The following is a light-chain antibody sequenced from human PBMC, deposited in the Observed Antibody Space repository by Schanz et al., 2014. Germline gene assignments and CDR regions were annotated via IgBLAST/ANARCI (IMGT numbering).Light chain of an antibody. CDR1: QSVSSY. Sequence: EIVLTQSPASLSLSPGERATLSCRASQSVSSYLLWYQQKPGQAPRLLIYGASTRATGIPDRFSGSGSGTDFILTISRLEPEDFALYYCQQYGSSPLTFGGGTKVEIK. V-gene: IGKV3-20*01. CDR3: QQYGSSPLT. J-gene: IGKJ4*01. CDR2: GAS.